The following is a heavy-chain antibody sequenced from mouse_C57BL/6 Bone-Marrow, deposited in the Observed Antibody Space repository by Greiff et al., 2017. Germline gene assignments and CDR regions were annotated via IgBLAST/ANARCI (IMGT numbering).Heavy chain of an antibody. J-gene: IGHJ4*01. D-gene: IGHD1-1*01. CDR1: GYTFTSYW. CDR3: ARVYYSGRGTYAMDY. CDR2: IDPSDSYT. V-gene: IGHV1-69*01. Sequence: QVQLQQPGAELVMPGASVKLSCKASGYTFTSYWMHWVKQRPGQGLEWIGEIDPSDSYTNYNQQFKGKSTLTVDKSSSTAYMQLSSLTSEDSAVYYCARVYYSGRGTYAMDYWGQGTSVTVSS.